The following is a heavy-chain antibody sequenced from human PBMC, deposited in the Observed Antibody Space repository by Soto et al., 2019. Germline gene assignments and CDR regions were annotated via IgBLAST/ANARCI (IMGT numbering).Heavy chain of an antibody. CDR3: VRSYDDSNGFSLYQFDY. CDR1: GYTFTSYG. CDR2: INPTGVRT. D-gene: IGHD3-22*01. J-gene: IGHJ4*02. V-gene: IGHV1-46*01. Sequence: ASVKVSCKASGYTFTSYGISWVRQAPGQGLEWMGIINPTGVRTTYAQKFRGRVTMTRDTSTSTVYIDMSSLRSEDTAVYYCVRSYDDSNGFSLYQFDYWGQGTRVTVSS.